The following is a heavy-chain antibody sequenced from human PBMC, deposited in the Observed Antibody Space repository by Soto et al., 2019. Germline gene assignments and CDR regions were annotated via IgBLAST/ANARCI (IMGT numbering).Heavy chain of an antibody. CDR3: TFNDCAGGGCYDRDY. D-gene: IGHD2-21*01. CDR1: DESVTSPGNY. Sequence: PSETLSLTCDVSDESVTSPGNYWNWIRQRPDTGLEWIGSISSGGSTFYNPSLKSRISISLDTSKNVISLTLRSVTAADTALYYCTFNDCAGGGCYDRDYWGRGTRVTVSS. CDR2: ISSGGST. V-gene: IGHV4-31*11. J-gene: IGHJ4*02.